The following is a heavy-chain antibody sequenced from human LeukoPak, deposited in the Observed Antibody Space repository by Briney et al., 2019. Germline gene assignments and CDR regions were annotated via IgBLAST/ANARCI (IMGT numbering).Heavy chain of an antibody. CDR3: ARDADGYDGLGGGLDV. CDR2: IWPDGNKK. CDR1: GFTFRNYG. Sequence: AGGSLRLSSAASGFTFRNYGMHWVRQAPGKGLEWVTVIWPDGNKKYYADSVEGRLTISRDNSKNTLYLQMHSLRGEDTAVYYCARDADGYDGLGGGLDVWGQGTMVTVSS. V-gene: IGHV3-33*01. J-gene: IGHJ3*01. D-gene: IGHD3-16*01.